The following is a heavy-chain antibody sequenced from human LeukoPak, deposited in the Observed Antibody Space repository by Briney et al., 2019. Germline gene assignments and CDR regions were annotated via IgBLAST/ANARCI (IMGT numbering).Heavy chain of an antibody. CDR1: GGSISSGGYS. CDR2: IYHSGST. CDR3: ARGDIVVVPAAMPGYFDY. D-gene: IGHD2-2*01. Sequence: KTSETLSLTCAVSGGSISSGGYSWSWIRQPPGKGLEWIGYIYHSGSTYYNPSLKSRVTISVDRSKNQFSLKLSSVTAADTAVYYCARGDIVVVPAAMPGYFDYWGQGTLVTVSS. V-gene: IGHV4-30-2*01. J-gene: IGHJ4*02.